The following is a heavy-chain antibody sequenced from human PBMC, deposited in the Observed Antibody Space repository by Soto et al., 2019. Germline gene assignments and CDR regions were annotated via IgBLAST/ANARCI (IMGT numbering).Heavy chain of an antibody. J-gene: IGHJ4*02. CDR3: ARDNDWAFDY. CDR2: IFVSSTII. CDR1: GFTFSSYS. Sequence: EVHLVESGGGLVQPGGSLRLSCVASGFTFSSYSMVWVRQAPGKGLEWVSYIFVSSTIIYYADSVKGRFTVSRDNTQNSLFLLMNSLRAEDTAVYYCARDNDWAFDYWGQGTLVTVSS. V-gene: IGHV3-48*04. D-gene: IGHD1-1*01.